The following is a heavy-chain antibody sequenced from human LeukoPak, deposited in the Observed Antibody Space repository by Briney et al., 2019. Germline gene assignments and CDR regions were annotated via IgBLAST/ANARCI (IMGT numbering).Heavy chain of an antibody. CDR1: GFTFGDYA. V-gene: IGHV3-49*04. CDR2: IRSKTYGGAA. Sequence: QAGGSLRLSCAASGFTFGDYAMSWVRQAPGKGLEWVGFIRSKTYGGAADYAPSVKGRFTISRDDSHSIAYLQMNSLEIEDTAVYYCTRVGLAIISSDPVDYWGQGTLVTVSS. CDR3: TRVGLAIISSDPVDY. D-gene: IGHD2-21*01. J-gene: IGHJ4*02.